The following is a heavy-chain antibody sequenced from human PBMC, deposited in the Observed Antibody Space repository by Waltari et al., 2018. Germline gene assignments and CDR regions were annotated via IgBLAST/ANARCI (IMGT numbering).Heavy chain of an antibody. Sequence: QVQLVQSGAEVKKSGSSVKVSCKASGGTFSSYAISWVRQAPGQGLEWMGRIIPILGIANYAQKFQGRVTITADKSTSTAYMELSSLRSEDTAVYYCARDGLRGSKLDYWGQGTLVTVSS. V-gene: IGHV1-69*09. CDR1: GGTFSSYA. CDR2: IIPILGIA. D-gene: IGHD5-12*01. J-gene: IGHJ4*02. CDR3: ARDGLRGSKLDY.